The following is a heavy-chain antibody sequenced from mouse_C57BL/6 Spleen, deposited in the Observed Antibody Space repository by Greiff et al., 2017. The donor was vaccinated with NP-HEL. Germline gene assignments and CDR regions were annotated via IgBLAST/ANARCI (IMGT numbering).Heavy chain of an antibody. J-gene: IGHJ4*01. CDR1: GYTFTSYW. V-gene: IGHV1-53*01. CDR3: ARNDYDVYAMDY. Sequence: QVQLQQPGTELVKPGASVKLSCKASGYTFTSYWMHWVKQRPGQGLEWIGNINPSNGGTNYNEKFKSKATLTVDKSSSTAFMQLSSLTSEDSAVYYCARNDYDVYAMDYWGQGTSVTVSS. D-gene: IGHD2-4*01. CDR2: INPSNGGT.